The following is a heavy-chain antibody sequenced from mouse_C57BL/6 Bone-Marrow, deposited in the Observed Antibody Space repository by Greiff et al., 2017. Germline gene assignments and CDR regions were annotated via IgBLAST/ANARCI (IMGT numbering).Heavy chain of an antibody. V-gene: IGHV1-81*01. CDR1: GYTFTSYG. J-gene: IGHJ2*01. D-gene: IGHD1-1*01. Sequence: QVQLQQSGAELARPGASVKLSCKASGYTFTSYGISWVKQRTGQGLEWIGEIYPRSGNSYYNEKFKGKATLTADKFSSPEYMELRSLTSEDSAVYFCARGKQGIYYYGSSLYFDYWGQGTTLTVSS. CDR2: IYPRSGNS. CDR3: ARGKQGIYYYGSSLYFDY.